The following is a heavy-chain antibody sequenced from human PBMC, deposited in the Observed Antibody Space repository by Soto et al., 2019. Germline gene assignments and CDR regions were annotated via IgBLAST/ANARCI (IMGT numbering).Heavy chain of an antibody. J-gene: IGHJ4*02. CDR2: IWYDGSNK. CDR1: GFTFSSYG. D-gene: IGHD3-16*01. CDR3: AKWGPQNNFDY. Sequence: GGSLRLSCAASGFTFSSYGMHWVRQAPGKGLEWVAVIWYDGSNKYYADSVKGRFTISRDNSKNTLYLQMNSLRAEDTAVYYCAKWGPQNNFDYWGQGTLVTVSS. V-gene: IGHV3-33*06.